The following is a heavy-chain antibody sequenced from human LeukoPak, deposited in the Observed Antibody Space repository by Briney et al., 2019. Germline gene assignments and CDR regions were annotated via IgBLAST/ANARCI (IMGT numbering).Heavy chain of an antibody. CDR1: GGSISSDY. CDR2: MYYTGST. Sequence: NPSETLSLTCSVSGGSISSDYWAWIRQPPGKGLEWIGYMYYTGSTNYNPSLKSRVTISLATPKNQFSLKVSSVTAADTAVYYCARVSVVYGMDVWGRGTTVTVSS. J-gene: IGHJ6*02. CDR3: ARVSVVYGMDV. V-gene: IGHV4-59*01.